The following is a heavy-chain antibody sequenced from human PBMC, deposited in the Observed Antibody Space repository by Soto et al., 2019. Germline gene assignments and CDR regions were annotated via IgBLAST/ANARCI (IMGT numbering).Heavy chain of an antibody. Sequence: GVSLQISCQGSGYTFTNYWIVWVRQLPGKGLEWMGIIYPRDSHTTYSPSFQCHVTISDDKSLNSAFLQWSSLKASDTATYYCALFSATAALNAFDIWG. V-gene: IGHV5-51*01. D-gene: IGHD6-13*01. CDR2: IYPRDSHT. CDR3: ALFSATAALNAFDI. CDR1: GYTFTNYW. J-gene: IGHJ3*02.